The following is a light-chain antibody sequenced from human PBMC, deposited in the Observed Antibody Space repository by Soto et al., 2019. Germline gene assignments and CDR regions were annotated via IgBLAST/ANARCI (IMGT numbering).Light chain of an antibody. CDR2: GAS. V-gene: IGKV1-5*01. Sequence: DIQMTQSPSTLSASVGGRVTITCRASQSVGTWVAWYQQKPVKAPKLLIYGASNLASGVPSRFSGSGSGTEFTLTITTLHPDDFATYFCQLYNRNTWSFGPGTKVDI. J-gene: IGKJ1*01. CDR3: QLYNRNTWS. CDR1: QSVGTW.